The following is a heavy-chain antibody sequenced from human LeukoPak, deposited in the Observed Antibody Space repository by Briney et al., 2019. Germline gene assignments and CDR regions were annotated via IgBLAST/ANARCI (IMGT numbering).Heavy chain of an antibody. D-gene: IGHD1-1*01. Sequence: VRSLRLSCAATGFTLENFDMYWVRQAPGKGLEWVAVMSSDGSDEYYADSVQGRFTISRDDSKNTVYLQMNSLRAEDTAVYYCAKENWSDEWDYYFDYWGQGTLVTVSS. J-gene: IGHJ4*02. V-gene: IGHV3-30*18. CDR3: AKENWSDEWDYYFDY. CDR2: MSSDGSDE. CDR1: GFTLENFD.